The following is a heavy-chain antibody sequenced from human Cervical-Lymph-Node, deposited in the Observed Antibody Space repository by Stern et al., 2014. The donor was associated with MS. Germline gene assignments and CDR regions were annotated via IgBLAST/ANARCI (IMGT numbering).Heavy chain of an antibody. CDR1: GFSFSNYW. J-gene: IGHJ4*02. V-gene: IGHV5-51*03. CDR2: IHPGDSDT. D-gene: IGHD1-20*01. CDR3: ARDRSRNWNYLAY. Sequence: QLVQSGAEVKKPGQSLQISCTGSGFSFSNYWIAWVRQMPGKGLEWMGIIHPGDSDTRYSPSFQCQVTMSVDKSTSTAYLQWNSLKASDTAMYYGARDRSRNWNYLAYWGQGTLVTVSS.